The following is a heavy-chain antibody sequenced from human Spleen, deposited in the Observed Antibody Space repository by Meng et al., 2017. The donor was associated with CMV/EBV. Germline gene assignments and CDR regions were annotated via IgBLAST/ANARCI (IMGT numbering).Heavy chain of an antibody. CDR2: ISWNGGRT. J-gene: IGHJ5*02. Sequence: GGSLRLSCEISGFTFDDFGMSWVRQAPGKGLEWVSGISWNGGRTDYADSVKGRFTITRDNARNTLYLQMNSLRREDTAIYYCGKDNGGISSWYPVSPSWFDPRGQGTLVTVSS. D-gene: IGHD6-13*01. CDR3: GKDNGGISSWYPVSPSWFDP. CDR1: GFTFDDFG. V-gene: IGHV3-20*04.